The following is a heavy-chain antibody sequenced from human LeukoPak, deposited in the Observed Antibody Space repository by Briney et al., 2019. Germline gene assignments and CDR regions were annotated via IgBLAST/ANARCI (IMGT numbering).Heavy chain of an antibody. J-gene: IGHJ6*02. V-gene: IGHV3-48*04. Sequence: PGGSLTLSCSASGFTFSSYSMNWVRQAPGKGLEWGLYISSSRSTIYYADSVKGRFTISRDNAKNSLYLQMNSLRAEDTAVYYCARDKSSWIQLPTTYGMDVWGQGTTVTVPS. CDR2: ISSSRSTI. D-gene: IGHD5-18*01. CDR1: GFTFSSYS. CDR3: ARDKSSWIQLPTTYGMDV.